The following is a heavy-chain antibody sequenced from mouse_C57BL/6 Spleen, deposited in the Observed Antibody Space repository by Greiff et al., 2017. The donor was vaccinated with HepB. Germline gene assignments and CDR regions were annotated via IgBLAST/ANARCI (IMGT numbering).Heavy chain of an antibody. CDR1: GYTFTSYW. CDR2: INPSSGYT. Sequence: VQLQQSGAELAKPGASVKLSCKASGYTFTSYWMHWVKQRPGQGLEWIGYINPSSGYTKYNQKFKDKATLTADKSSSTAYMQLISLTYEDSAVYYCARGYYGSSYAFDYWGQGTTLTVSS. D-gene: IGHD1-1*01. CDR3: ARGYYGSSYAFDY. V-gene: IGHV1-7*01. J-gene: IGHJ2*01.